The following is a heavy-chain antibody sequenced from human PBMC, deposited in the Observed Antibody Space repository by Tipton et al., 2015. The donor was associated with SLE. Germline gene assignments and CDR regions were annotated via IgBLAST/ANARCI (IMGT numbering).Heavy chain of an antibody. V-gene: IGHV4-59*11. D-gene: IGHD3-3*01. CDR3: ARLEDPFGIFGVPKGWFDP. J-gene: IGHJ5*02. CDR1: AFSITSAHY. Sequence: TLSLTCAVSAFSITSAHYWGWIRQPPGKGLEWIGYIYYSGSTNYNPSLKSRVTMSVDTAKNQFSLRLTSVTAADTAVYYCARLEDPFGIFGVPKGWFDPWGQGTLVTVSS. CDR2: IYYSGST.